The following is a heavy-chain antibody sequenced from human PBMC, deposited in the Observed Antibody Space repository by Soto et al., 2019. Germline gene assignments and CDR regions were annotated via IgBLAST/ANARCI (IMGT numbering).Heavy chain of an antibody. D-gene: IGHD2-2*02. V-gene: IGHV1-46*01. J-gene: IGHJ5*02. Sequence: ASVKVSFKASGYTFTSYDMHWLRQAPGQGLEWMGIINPSGGSTSYAQKFQGRVTMTRDTSTSTVYMELSSLRSEDAAVYYCARVYCSSTSCYNDGWFDPWGQGTLVTVSS. CDR1: GYTFTSYD. CDR3: ARVYCSSTSCYNDGWFDP. CDR2: INPSGGST.